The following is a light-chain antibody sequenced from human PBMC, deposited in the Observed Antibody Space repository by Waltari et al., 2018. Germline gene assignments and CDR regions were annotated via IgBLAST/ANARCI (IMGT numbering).Light chain of an antibody. CDR1: QSVDSN. CDR3: QQYYNWPYT. V-gene: IGKV3-15*01. Sequence: ERATLSCRASQSVDSNLAWYQQKPGQPPRLLLYGASTRATGVPARFSGSGSGTEFTLTISSLQSADFAVYYCQQYYNWPYTFGQGTKLEIK. CDR2: GAS. J-gene: IGKJ2*01.